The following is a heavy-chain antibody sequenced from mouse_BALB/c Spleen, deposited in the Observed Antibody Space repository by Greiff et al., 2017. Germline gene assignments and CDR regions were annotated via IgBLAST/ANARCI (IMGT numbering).Heavy chain of an antibody. D-gene: IGHD2-4*01. CDR2: IWAGGST. J-gene: IGHJ4*01. V-gene: IGHV2-9*02. Sequence: VQLQESGPGLVAPSQSLSITCTVSGFSLTSYGVHWVRQPPGKGLEWLGVIWAGGSTNYNSALMSRLSISKDNSKSQVFLKMNSLQTDDTAMYYCARDRGLRRNAMDYWGQGTSVTVSS. CDR1: GFSLTSYG. CDR3: ARDRGLRRNAMDY.